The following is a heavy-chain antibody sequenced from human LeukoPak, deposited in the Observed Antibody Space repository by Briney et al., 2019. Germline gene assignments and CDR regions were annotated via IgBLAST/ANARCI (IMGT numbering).Heavy chain of an antibody. J-gene: IGHJ5*02. CDR2: IWHDGTNT. V-gene: IGHV3-33*01. CDR3: ARTARAHCSSTSCYTLGS. CDR1: GFSFSSYG. D-gene: IGHD2-2*02. Sequence: GGSLRLSCAASGFSFSSYGMHWVRQAPGKGLEWVAAIWHDGTNTYYADSVKGRFTISRDNSKNTLYLQMNSLRVEDTAVYYCARTARAHCSSTSCYTLGSWGQGTLVTVSS.